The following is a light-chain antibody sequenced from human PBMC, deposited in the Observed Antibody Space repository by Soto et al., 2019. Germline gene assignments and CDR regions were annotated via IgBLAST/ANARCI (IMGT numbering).Light chain of an antibody. V-gene: IGKV3-15*01. Sequence: EVVMTQSPATLSVSPGERATLSCRASQNVNANLAWYQQKPGQAPRLLIHGASTRATGIPAWFSGSGFGTEFILTISSLQSEDFAVYYCQQYNTWLWTFGQGTKVEGK. CDR1: QNVNAN. CDR3: QQYNTWLWT. CDR2: GAS. J-gene: IGKJ1*01.